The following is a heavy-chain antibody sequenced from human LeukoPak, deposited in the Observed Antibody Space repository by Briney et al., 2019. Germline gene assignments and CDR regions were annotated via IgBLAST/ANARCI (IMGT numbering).Heavy chain of an antibody. D-gene: IGHD2-21*02. CDR3: ARVVTAHGAFDI. CDR1: GFTFSSYW. CDR2: IESNGLA. Sequence: GGSLRLSCAASGFTFSSYWMHWVRQTPGKGLMWVSRIESNGLALYADSVRDRFTISRDNAKNTVYLQMNSLRADDTAMYYCARVVTAHGAFDIWGQGTMVTVSS. J-gene: IGHJ3*02. V-gene: IGHV3-74*01.